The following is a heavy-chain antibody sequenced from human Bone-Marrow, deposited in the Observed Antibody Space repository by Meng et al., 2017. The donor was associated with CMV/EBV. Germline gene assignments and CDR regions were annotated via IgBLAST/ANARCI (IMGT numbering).Heavy chain of an antibody. CDR2: INPNGCYT. D-gene: IGHD2-2*01. V-gene: IGHV1-46*01. CDR3: ARASTQAENDY. Sequence: QVQLVQSGAEVKKPGSSVKVSCKASGGTFSSYAISWVRQAPGQGLEWMGLINPNGCYTTYAQKFQGRVTLTRDTSTTTVYMELSSLTSEDTAVYYCARASTQAENDYWGQGTLVTVSS. CDR1: GGTFSSYA. J-gene: IGHJ4*02.